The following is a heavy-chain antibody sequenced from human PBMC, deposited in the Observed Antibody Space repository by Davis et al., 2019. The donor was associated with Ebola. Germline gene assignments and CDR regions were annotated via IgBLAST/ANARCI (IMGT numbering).Heavy chain of an antibody. CDR1: GDTFSSYA. D-gene: IGHD2-2*01. J-gene: IGHJ6*03. CDR3: ARVGPYCSGTNCYDYHYYYMDV. Sequence: AASVKVSCKASGDTFSSYAISWVRQAPGQGLEWMGGIVPIFGRTDYAQKFQGRVTITAGVSPSTVYMELSSLRFEDTAAYYCARVGPYCSGTNCYDYHYYYMDVWGKGTTVTVSS. V-gene: IGHV1-69*13. CDR2: IVPIFGRT.